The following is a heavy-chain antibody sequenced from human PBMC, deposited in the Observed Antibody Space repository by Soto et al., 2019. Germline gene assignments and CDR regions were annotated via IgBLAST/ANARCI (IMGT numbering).Heavy chain of an antibody. CDR1: GYSVSDYF. CDR3: ARIKWGLDYYNGMDV. J-gene: IGHJ6*02. CDR2: INPKTAAT. V-gene: IGHV1-2*02. Sequence: ASVKVSCKASGYSVSDYFIQWVRQAPGQGLEWVAWINPKTAATNYAKKFQGRVSLTWDTSFSTAYMEVTRLRPDDTAVYYCARIKWGLDYYNGMDVWGQGTTVTVSS. D-gene: IGHD1-26*01.